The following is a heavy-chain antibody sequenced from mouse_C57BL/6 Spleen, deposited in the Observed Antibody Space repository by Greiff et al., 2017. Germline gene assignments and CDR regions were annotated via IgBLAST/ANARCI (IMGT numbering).Heavy chain of an antibody. CDR1: GYAFSSYW. D-gene: IGHD1-1*01. Sequence: VQLQQSGAELVKPGASVKISCKASGYAFSSYWMNWVKQRPGKGLEWIGQIYPGDGDTNYNGKFKGKATLTADKSSSTAYMQLSSLTSEDSAVYFCAREGGFITPYFDYWGQGTTRTVSS. V-gene: IGHV1-80*01. CDR2: IYPGDGDT. J-gene: IGHJ2*01. CDR3: AREGGFITPYFDY.